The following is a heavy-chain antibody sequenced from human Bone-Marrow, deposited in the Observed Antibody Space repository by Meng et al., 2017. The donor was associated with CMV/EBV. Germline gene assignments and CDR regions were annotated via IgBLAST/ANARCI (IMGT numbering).Heavy chain of an antibody. Sequence: GESLKISCAASGFTFSSYGMHWVRQAPGKGLEWVAVIWYDGSNKYYADSVKGRFTISRDNSKNTLYLQMNSLRAEDTAVYYCARSLYSGWYYVYYYYGMDVWGQGTTVAVSS. V-gene: IGHV3-30*19. CDR2: IWYDGSNK. CDR3: ARSLYSGWYYVYYYYGMDV. D-gene: IGHD6-19*01. CDR1: GFTFSSYG. J-gene: IGHJ6*02.